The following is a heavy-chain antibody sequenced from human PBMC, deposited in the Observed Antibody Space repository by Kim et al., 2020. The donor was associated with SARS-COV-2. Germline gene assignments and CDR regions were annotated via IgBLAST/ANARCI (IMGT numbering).Heavy chain of an antibody. CDR2: IIPIFGTA. V-gene: IGHV1-69*06. Sequence: SVKVSCKASGGTFSSYAISWVRQAPGQGLEWMGGIIPIFGTANYAQKFQGRVTITADKSTSTAYMELSSLRSEDTAVYYCARGGRGNTFGGLYGMDVWGQGTTVTVSS. CDR3: ARGGRGNTFGGLYGMDV. D-gene: IGHD3-16*01. CDR1: GGTFSSYA. J-gene: IGHJ6*02.